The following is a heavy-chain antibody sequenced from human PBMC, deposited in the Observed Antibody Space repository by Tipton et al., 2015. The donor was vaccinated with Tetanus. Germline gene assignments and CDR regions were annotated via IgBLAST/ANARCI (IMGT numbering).Heavy chain of an antibody. CDR2: LYSGGGP. D-gene: IGHD2-21*02. CDR3: ARAPRYCGGDCYHFDY. J-gene: IGHJ4*02. V-gene: IGHV3-53*01. CDR1: GFTFSNYK. Sequence: SLRLSCEVSGFTFSNYKMNWVRQAPGKGLEWVSVLYSGGGPNYADSVKGRFTISRDNSKNTLYLQMNSLRVEDTAIYYCARAPRYCGGDCYHFDYWGQGTLVTVSS.